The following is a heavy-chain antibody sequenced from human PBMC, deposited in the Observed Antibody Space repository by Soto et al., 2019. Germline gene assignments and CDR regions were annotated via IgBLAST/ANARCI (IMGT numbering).Heavy chain of an antibody. Sequence: QVQLVQSGAEVKKPGSSVKVSCKASGGTFSSYVITWVRQAPGQGLECMGGIIPMSGTANYAQKFQGRVTITADKSTSTAYMELSSLRSEDTVVYYCARGWNDFPHWGQGTLVTVSS. V-gene: IGHV1-69*06. J-gene: IGHJ1*01. CDR3: ARGWNDFPH. D-gene: IGHD1-1*01. CDR1: GGTFSSYV. CDR2: IIPMSGTA.